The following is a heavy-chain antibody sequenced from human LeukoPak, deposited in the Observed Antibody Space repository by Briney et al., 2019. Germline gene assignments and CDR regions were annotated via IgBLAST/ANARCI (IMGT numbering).Heavy chain of an antibody. Sequence: GGSLRLSCAASGFTFSSYAMSWVRQAPGKGQEWVSAISGSGGSTYYADSVKGRFTISRDNSKNTLYLQMNSLRAEDTAVYYCAKGPRYSYGYGYWGQGTLVTVSS. CDR1: GFTFSSYA. V-gene: IGHV3-23*01. CDR3: AKGPRYSYGYGY. D-gene: IGHD5-18*01. CDR2: ISGSGGST. J-gene: IGHJ4*02.